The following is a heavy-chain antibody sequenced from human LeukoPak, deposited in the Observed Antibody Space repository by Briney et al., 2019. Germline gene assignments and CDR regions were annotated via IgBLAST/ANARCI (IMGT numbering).Heavy chain of an antibody. CDR1: GFSFNNAW. D-gene: IGHD3-10*01. CDR3: TTYRKSGGYHYWFDA. V-gene: IGHV3-15*01. CDR2: IKGKTDGGTT. J-gene: IGHJ5*02. Sequence: PGGSLRLSCTASGFSFNNAWMGWVRQAPGKGLEWVGHIKGKTDGGTTDYAALVKGRFIISRDDSKNTLYLQMNSLKADDTAFYYCTTYRKSGGYHYWFDAWGQGTLVTVSS.